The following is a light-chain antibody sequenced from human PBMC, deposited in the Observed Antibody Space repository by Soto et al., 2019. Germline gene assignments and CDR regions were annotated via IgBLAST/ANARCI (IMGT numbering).Light chain of an antibody. CDR1: SSDIGRNY. J-gene: IGLJ1*01. V-gene: IGLV1-51*02. CDR3: GTWDSSLTTYV. CDR2: ENN. Sequence: VLTQPPSVSAAPGQKVTISCSGSSSDIGRNYVSWYQHLPGTAPKLLIYENNKRPSGIPDRLSGSKSGSSATLGITGLQTGDEADYYCGTWDSSLTTYVFGPGTKVTVL.